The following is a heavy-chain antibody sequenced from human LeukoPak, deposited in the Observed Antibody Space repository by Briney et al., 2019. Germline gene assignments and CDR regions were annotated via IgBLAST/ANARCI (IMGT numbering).Heavy chain of an antibody. D-gene: IGHD3-22*01. CDR2: ISAYNGNT. CDR3: AREHSSGYYFDAFDI. J-gene: IGHJ3*02. V-gene: IGHV1-18*01. CDR1: GYTFSIYG. Sequence: ASVKVSCKASGYTFSIYGFSWVRQAPGQGLEWMGWISAYNGNTNYAQKFQGRVTMTTDTSTSTAYMELRSLRSDDTAVYYCAREHSSGYYFDAFDIWGQGTMVTVSS.